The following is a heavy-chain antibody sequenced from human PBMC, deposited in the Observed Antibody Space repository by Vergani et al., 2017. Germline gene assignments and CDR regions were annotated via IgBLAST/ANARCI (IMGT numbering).Heavy chain of an antibody. D-gene: IGHD5-18*01. CDR2: IYYSGST. CDR3: ARRRDTAMVDDAFDI. J-gene: IGHJ3*02. CDR1: GASIRSSNYY. V-gene: IGHV4-39*01. Sequence: QLQLQESGPGLVKPSATLSLTCSVSGASIRSSNYYWGWIRQPPGKGLEWIASIYYSGSTYYNPSLKSRVTISVDTSKNQFSLKLSSVTAADTAVYYCARRRDTAMVDDAFDIWGQGTMVTVSS.